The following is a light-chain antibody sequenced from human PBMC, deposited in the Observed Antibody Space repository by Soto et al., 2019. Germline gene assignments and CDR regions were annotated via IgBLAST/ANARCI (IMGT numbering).Light chain of an antibody. Sequence: EIVMTQSPATLSMSPGERATLSCRASQSISSNLAWYQQKPGQAPRLLIYGASNRATGIPARFSGGGSETEFTLTISSLQSEDFAVYYCQQYDNWPPTYTFGQGTKLEIK. J-gene: IGKJ2*01. CDR2: GAS. V-gene: IGKV3-15*01. CDR1: QSISSN. CDR3: QQYDNWPPTYT.